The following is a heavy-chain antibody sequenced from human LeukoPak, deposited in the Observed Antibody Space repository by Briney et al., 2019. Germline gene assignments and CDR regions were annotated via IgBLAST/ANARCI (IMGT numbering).Heavy chain of an antibody. CDR3: ARGRRDGYNVDY. D-gene: IGHD5-24*01. CDR2: ISSSSSYI. V-gene: IGHV3-21*01. CDR1: GFTFSSYS. Sequence: GGSLRLSCAASGFTFSSYSMNWVRQAPGNGLEWVSSISSSSSYIYYADSVKGRFTISRDNAKNSLYLQMNSLRAEDTAVYYCARGRRDGYNVDYWGQGTLVTVSS. J-gene: IGHJ4*02.